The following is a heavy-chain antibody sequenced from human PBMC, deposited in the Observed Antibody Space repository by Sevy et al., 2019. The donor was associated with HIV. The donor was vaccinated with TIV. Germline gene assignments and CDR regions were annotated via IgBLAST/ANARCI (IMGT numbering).Heavy chain of an antibody. CDR3: VRGYFGSGSYRLLY. CDR1: GYSFTGFY. V-gene: IGHV1-2*02. CDR2: INPNNGDA. D-gene: IGHD3-10*01. Sequence: GASVKVSCKASGYSFTGFYIHWMRQAPGQGLEWMGWINPNNGDAKYAQKYQGRVTMTRDTSATTTYMELTSLRSDDTAMYYCVRGYFGSGSYRLLYWGQGAPVTVSS. J-gene: IGHJ4*02.